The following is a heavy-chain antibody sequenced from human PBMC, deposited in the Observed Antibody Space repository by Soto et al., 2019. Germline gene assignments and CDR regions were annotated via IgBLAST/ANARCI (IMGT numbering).Heavy chain of an antibody. J-gene: IGHJ4*02. Sequence: QAPGKGLEWVANIKQDGSEKYYVDSVKGRFTISRDNAQNSLYLQMNSLRAEDTALYYCAPYSTSSGDLDYCGQGTLVTVSS. D-gene: IGHD6-6*01. V-gene: IGHV3-7*05. CDR3: APYSTSSGDLDY. CDR2: IKQDGSEK.